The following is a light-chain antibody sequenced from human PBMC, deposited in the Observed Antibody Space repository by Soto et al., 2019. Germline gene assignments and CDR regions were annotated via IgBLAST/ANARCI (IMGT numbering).Light chain of an antibody. CDR1: QSISMY. Sequence: DIQMTQSPSSLSASVGDRVTITCRASQSISMYLNWYQQKPGKAPKLLIYAASSLQSGVPSRFSGSGSGTDFTLTISSLQPEDFATYYCQQSYSTITFGQGTRPEVK. CDR2: AAS. CDR3: QQSYSTIT. J-gene: IGKJ5*01. V-gene: IGKV1-39*01.